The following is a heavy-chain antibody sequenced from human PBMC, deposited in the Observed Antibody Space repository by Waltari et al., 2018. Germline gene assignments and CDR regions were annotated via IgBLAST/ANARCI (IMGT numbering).Heavy chain of an antibody. CDR2: ISAYNGNT. CDR1: GYTFTSYG. J-gene: IGHJ2*01. V-gene: IGHV1-18*01. CDR3: ARPYPYRYNWNSFGEWYFDL. D-gene: IGHD1-7*01. Sequence: QVQLVQSGAEVKKPGASVKVSCKASGYTFTSYGISWVRQAPGQGLEWMGWISAYNGNTNYAQKLQGRVTMTTDTSTSTAYMELRSLRSDDTAVYYCARPYPYRYNWNSFGEWYFDLWGRGTLVTVSS.